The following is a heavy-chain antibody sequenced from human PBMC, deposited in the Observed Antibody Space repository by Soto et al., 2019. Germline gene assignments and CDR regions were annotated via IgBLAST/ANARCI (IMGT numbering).Heavy chain of an antibody. CDR2: IKYSGST. CDR1: CGSLSPSY. J-gene: IGHJ4*02. D-gene: IGHD2-2*01. Sequence: PSETLSLTCAVYCGSLSPSYWSWVRQPPWKGLEWIGEIKYSGSTNYNPSLKSRVSISVHTSQNQFSLELTSVTAADTGVYYCAREGYFSSTSSYAFDSWGQGTLVTASS. CDR3: AREGYFSSTSSYAFDS. V-gene: IGHV4-34*01.